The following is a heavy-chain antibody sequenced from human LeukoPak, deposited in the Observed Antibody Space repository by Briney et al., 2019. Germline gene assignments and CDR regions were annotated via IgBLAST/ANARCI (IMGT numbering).Heavy chain of an antibody. Sequence: GASVKVSCKASGYTFTSYGSSWGRQAPGQGLEWMGWISAYNGNTNYAQKLQGRVTMTTDTSTSTAYMELRSLRSDDTAVYYCARADAHVLYLDYWGQGTLVTVSS. CDR1: GYTFTSYG. CDR3: ARADAHVLYLDY. V-gene: IGHV1-18*01. D-gene: IGHD3-10*01. J-gene: IGHJ4*02. CDR2: ISAYNGNT.